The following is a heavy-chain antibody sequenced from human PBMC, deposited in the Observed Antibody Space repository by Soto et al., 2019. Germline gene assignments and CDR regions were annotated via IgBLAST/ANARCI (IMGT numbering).Heavy chain of an antibody. CDR3: ARETPMVRGVIITGFPDY. CDR1: GGSFSGYY. V-gene: IGHV4-34*01. CDR2: INHSGST. D-gene: IGHD3-10*01. J-gene: IGHJ4*02. Sequence: SETLSLTCAVYGGSFSGYYWSWIRQPPGKGLEWIGEINHSGSTNYNPSLKSRVTISVDTSKNQFSPKLSSVTAADTAVYYCARETPMVRGVIITGFPDYWGQGTLVTVSS.